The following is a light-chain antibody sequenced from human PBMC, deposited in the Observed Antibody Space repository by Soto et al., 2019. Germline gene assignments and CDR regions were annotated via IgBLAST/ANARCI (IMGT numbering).Light chain of an antibody. Sequence: QSVLTRPPSASGTPGQRVTISCSGSSSNIGSNTVNWYQQLPGTAPKLLIYSNNQRPSGVPDRFSGSKSGTSASLAISGLQSEDEADYYCAAWDESLNGHVVFGGGTKVTV. CDR1: SSNIGSNT. V-gene: IGLV1-44*01. CDR2: SNN. CDR3: AAWDESLNGHVV. J-gene: IGLJ2*01.